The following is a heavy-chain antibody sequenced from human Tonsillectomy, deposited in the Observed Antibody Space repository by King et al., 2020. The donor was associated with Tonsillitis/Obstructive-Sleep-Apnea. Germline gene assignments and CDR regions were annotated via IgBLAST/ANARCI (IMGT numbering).Heavy chain of an antibody. D-gene: IGHD4-17*01. CDR1: GFTFSSYS. CDR2: ISISGTI. Sequence: VQLVESGGGLVQRGGSLRLSCAASGFTFSSYSRKWVRQAPGKGLEWVSYISISGTIYYADSVKGRFTIPRDNAKKSLYLQMNSLRDEDTAVYYCVRDYNVAWRLRRAFDIWGQGTMVTVSS. CDR3: VRDYNVAWRLRRAFDI. J-gene: IGHJ3*02. V-gene: IGHV3-48*02.